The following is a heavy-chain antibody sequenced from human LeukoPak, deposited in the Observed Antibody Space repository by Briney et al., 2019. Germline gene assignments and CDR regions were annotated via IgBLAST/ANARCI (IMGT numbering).Heavy chain of an antibody. Sequence: ASVKVSCKASGGTFSSCAISWVRQAPGQGLEWMGGIIPIFGTANYAQKFQGRVTITADESTSTAYMELSSLRSEDTAVYYCARGGYCSGGSCYSLDWFDPWGQGTLVTVSS. CDR2: IIPIFGTA. V-gene: IGHV1-69*01. J-gene: IGHJ5*02. D-gene: IGHD2-15*01. CDR1: GGTFSSCA. CDR3: ARGGYCSGGSCYSLDWFDP.